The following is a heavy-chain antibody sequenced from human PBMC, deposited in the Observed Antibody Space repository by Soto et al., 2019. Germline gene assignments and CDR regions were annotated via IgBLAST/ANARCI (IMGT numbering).Heavy chain of an antibody. J-gene: IGHJ4*02. V-gene: IGHV4-59*01. D-gene: IGHD6-19*01. Sequence: SETLSLTCTVSGGSISSYYWSWIRQPPGKGLEWIGYIYYSGSTNYNPSLKSRVTISVDTSKNQFSLRLSSVTAADTAVYYCARAAYSSGWYVDYWGQGTLVTVSS. CDR2: IYYSGST. CDR3: ARAAYSSGWYVDY. CDR1: GGSISSYY.